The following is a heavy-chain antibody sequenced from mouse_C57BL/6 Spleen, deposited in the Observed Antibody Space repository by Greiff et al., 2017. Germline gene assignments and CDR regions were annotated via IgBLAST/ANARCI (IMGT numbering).Heavy chain of an antibody. D-gene: IGHD1-1*01. Sequence: DVQLQESGPELVKPGASVKMSCKASGYTFTDYNMHWVKQSHGKSLEWIGYINPNNGGTSYNQKFKGKATLTVNKSSSTAYMELRSLTSEDSAVYYCARPPYYYGSSTWFAYWGQGTLVTVSA. J-gene: IGHJ3*01. CDR1: GYTFTDYN. V-gene: IGHV1-22*01. CDR3: ARPPYYYGSSTWFAY. CDR2: INPNNGGT.